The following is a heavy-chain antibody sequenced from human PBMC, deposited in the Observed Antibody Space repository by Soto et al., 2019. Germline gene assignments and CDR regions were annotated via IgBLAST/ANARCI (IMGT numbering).Heavy chain of an antibody. CDR1: GFRLSDYE. CDR2: ISRSGDTI. V-gene: IGHV3-11*01. Sequence: QVQLVESGGGLVQPGGSLRLSCAVSGFRLSDYEMSWIRQAPGKGPEWVSFISRSGDTIYYVDSVKGRFSISRDNAKNSVYLQVRSLRVEDTGAYFCARSSGGFEADAFHLWAQGTMVTVST. J-gene: IGHJ3*01. CDR3: ARSSGGFEADAFHL. D-gene: IGHD2-15*01.